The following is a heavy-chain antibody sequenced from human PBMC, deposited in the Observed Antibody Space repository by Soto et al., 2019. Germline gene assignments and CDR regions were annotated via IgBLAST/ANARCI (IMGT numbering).Heavy chain of an antibody. CDR3: ARGFVVVTASYAFDI. V-gene: IGHV1-3*01. J-gene: IGHJ3*02. D-gene: IGHD2-21*02. CDR2: INAGNGNT. Sequence: ASVKVSCKASGYTFTSYAMHWVRQAPGQRLEWMGWINAGNGNTKYSQKFQGRVTITRDTSASTAYMELSSLRSEDTAVYYCARGFVVVTASYAFDIWGQGTMVT. CDR1: GYTFTSYA.